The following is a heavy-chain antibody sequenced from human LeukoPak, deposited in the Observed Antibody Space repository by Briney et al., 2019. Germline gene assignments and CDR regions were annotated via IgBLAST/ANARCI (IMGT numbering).Heavy chain of an antibody. D-gene: IGHD6-19*01. V-gene: IGHV3-21*01. CDR1: GFTFSSYS. CDR3: ASGQAVAGTY. Sequence: GGSLRLSCAASGFTFSSYSMSWVRQAPGKGLEWVSSISSSSSYIYYADSVKGRFTISRDNAKNSLYLQMNSLRAEDTAVYYCASGQAVAGTYWGLGTLVTVSS. J-gene: IGHJ4*02. CDR2: ISSSSSYI.